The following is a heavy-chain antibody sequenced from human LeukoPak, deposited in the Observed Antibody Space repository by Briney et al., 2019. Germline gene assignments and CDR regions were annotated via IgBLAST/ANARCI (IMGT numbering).Heavy chain of an antibody. CDR3: GRSRISPNSPGWFDP. Sequence: SETLSLTCAVYGGSFRGYYWSWIRQPPGKGLEWIGEINHSGSTNYHPPLKSRVTISVDTSKNQFSLKLSSVTAADTAVYYCGRSRISPNSPGWFDPWGQGTLVTVSS. V-gene: IGHV4-34*01. CDR2: INHSGST. D-gene: IGHD4-23*01. J-gene: IGHJ5*02. CDR1: GGSFRGYY.